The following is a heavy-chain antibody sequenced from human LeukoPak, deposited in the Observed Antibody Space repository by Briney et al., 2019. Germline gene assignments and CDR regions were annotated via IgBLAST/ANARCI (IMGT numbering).Heavy chain of an antibody. J-gene: IGHJ3*02. CDR1: GYTFTSYG. Sequence: ASVKVSCKASGYTFTSYGISWVRQAPGQGLEWMGWISAYNGNTNYAQKLQGRVTMTTDTSTSTAYMELRSLRSDDTAVYYCAKNYDSSGSLDAFDIWGQGTMVTVSS. V-gene: IGHV1-18*01. CDR3: AKNYDSSGSLDAFDI. CDR2: ISAYNGNT. D-gene: IGHD3-22*01.